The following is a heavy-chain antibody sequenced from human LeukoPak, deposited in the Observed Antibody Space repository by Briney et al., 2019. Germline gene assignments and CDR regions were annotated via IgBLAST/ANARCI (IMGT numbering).Heavy chain of an antibody. Sequence: GGSLRLSCTASGFTFSSYAMHWVRQAPGKGLEWAAVISSDGNTKYYADSVEGRFTISRDNSNNTLYLQMNSLGADDTAIYYCARRRIVGSTDDAFDIWGQGTMVTFSS. D-gene: IGHD1-26*01. J-gene: IGHJ3*02. CDR2: ISSDGNTK. CDR3: ARRRIVGSTDDAFDI. V-gene: IGHV3-30-3*01. CDR1: GFTFSSYA.